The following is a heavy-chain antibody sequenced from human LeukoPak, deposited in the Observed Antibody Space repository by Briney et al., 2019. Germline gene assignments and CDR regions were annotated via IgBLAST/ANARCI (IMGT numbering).Heavy chain of an antibody. CDR3: ARVGGSNYYYYGMDV. D-gene: IGHD3-10*01. V-gene: IGHV4-59*01. CDR2: IYYSGST. CDR1: GGSISSYY. J-gene: IGHJ6*02. Sequence: PSETLSLTCTVSGGSISSYYWSWIRQPPGKGLEWTGYIYYSGSTNYNPSLKSQVTISVDTSKNQFSLKLSSVTAADTAVYYCARVGGSNYYYYGMDVWGQGTTVTVSS.